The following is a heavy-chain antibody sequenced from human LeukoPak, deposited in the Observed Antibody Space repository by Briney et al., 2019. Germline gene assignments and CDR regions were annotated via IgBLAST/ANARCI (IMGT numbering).Heavy chain of an antibody. J-gene: IGHJ5*02. CDR1: GFTFRSYE. D-gene: IGHD3-3*01. Sequence: GGSLRLSCAASGFTFRSYEMNWVRQAPGKGLEWVSYISSSGSSISYADSVKGRFTISRDNAKNSLYLQMNSLRAEDTAVYYCARLQEDYDFWSGSRAWFDPWGQGTLVTVSS. CDR2: ISSSGSSI. CDR3: ARLQEDYDFWSGSRAWFDP. V-gene: IGHV3-48*03.